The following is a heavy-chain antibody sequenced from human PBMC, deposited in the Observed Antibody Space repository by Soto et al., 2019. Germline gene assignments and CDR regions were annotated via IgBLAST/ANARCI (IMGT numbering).Heavy chain of an antibody. V-gene: IGHV3-30-3*01. CDR1: GFTFSSYA. J-gene: IGHJ4*02. CDR2: ISYDGSNK. CDR3: AREGGSSGYPVNSGHFDY. D-gene: IGHD3-22*01. Sequence: GGSLRLSCAASGFTFSSYAMHWVRQAPGKGLEWVAVISYDGSNKYYADSVKGRFTISRDNSKNTLYLQMNSLRAEDTAVYYCAREGGSSGYPVNSGHFDYWGQGTLVTVSS.